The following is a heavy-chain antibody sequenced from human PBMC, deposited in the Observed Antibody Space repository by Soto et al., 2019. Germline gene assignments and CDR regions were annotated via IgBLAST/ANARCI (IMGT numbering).Heavy chain of an antibody. CDR3: AIFQQLVWGSFDI. Sequence: PGGSLRLSCAASGFTFSSYGMHWVRQAPGKGLEWVAVISYDGSNKYYADSVKGRFTISRDNSKNTLYLQMNSLRAEDTAVYYCAIFQQLVWGSFDIWGQGTMVTLSS. CDR2: ISYDGSNK. CDR1: GFTFSSYG. J-gene: IGHJ3*02. D-gene: IGHD6-13*01. V-gene: IGHV3-30*03.